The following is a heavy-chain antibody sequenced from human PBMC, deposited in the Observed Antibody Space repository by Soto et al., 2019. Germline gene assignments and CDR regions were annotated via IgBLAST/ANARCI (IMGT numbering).Heavy chain of an antibody. CDR3: ARDSHSWVETSNDAFDI. V-gene: IGHV3-7*01. J-gene: IGHJ3*02. CDR2: IKQDGSEK. D-gene: IGHD1-1*01. Sequence: LGGSLRLSCAASGFTFSSYWMSWVRQAPGKGLEWVANIKQDGSEKYYVDSVKGRFTISRDNAKNSLYLQMNSLRAEDTAVYYCARDSHSWVETSNDAFDIWGQGTMVTVSS. CDR1: GFTFSSYW.